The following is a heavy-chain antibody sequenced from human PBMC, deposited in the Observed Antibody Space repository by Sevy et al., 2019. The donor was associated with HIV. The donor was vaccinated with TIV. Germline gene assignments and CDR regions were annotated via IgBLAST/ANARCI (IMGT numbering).Heavy chain of an antibody. J-gene: IGHJ5*02. CDR2: IYTSGST. D-gene: IGHD3-22*01. V-gene: IGHV4-4*07. Sequence: SETLSLTCTVSGGSISSYYWSWIRHPAGKGLEWIGRIYTSGSTNYNPSLKSRVTMSVDTSKNQFSLKLSSVTAADTAVYYCARVSYYYDSNGYPIPRFDPWGQGTLVTVSS. CDR3: ARVSYYYDSNGYPIPRFDP. CDR1: GGSISSYY.